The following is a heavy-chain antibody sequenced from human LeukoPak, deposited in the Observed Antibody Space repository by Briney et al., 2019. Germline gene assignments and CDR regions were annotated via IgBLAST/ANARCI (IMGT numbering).Heavy chain of an antibody. Sequence: SQTLSLTCTLSGAYISSGDYYWTWIRQPAGTGLEWIGRIHTSGRTYYNSSLNSRVSISLEFSKNQFSLTLKSVTAADTAIYYCTRVRPPTTSDYWGQGTLVIVSS. D-gene: IGHD1-26*01. J-gene: IGHJ4*02. V-gene: IGHV4-61*02. CDR2: IHTSGRT. CDR1: GAYISSGDYY. CDR3: TRVRPPTTSDY.